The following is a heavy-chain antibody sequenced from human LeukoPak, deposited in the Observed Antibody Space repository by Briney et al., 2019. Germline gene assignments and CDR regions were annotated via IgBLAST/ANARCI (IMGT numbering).Heavy chain of an antibody. CDR1: GGSISSSSYY. V-gene: IGHV4-39*01. D-gene: IGHD3/OR15-3a*01. CDR3: ARQTGSGLFILP. J-gene: IGHJ4*02. CDR2: IYYSGNT. Sequence: NSSETLSLTCTVSGGSISSSSYYWDWIRQPPGKGLEWIGSIYYSGNTYYNASLKSQVSISIDTSKNQFSLRLTSVTAADTAVYYCARQTGSGLFILPGGQGTLVTVSS.